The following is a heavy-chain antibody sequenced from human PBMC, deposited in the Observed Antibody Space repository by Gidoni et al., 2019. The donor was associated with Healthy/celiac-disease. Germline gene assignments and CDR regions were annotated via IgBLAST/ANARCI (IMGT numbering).Heavy chain of an antibody. CDR1: GFTFSSYV. V-gene: IGHV3-23*01. J-gene: IGHJ4*02. CDR3: AKDVLESSTKITGYYFDY. CDR2: ISGSGGST. Sequence: VQLLESGGGLVQPVGSLRLSCAASGFTFSSYVMSWVRQSPGKGLDWVSAISGSGGSTDYADSVKCRFTISRDNSKNTPYLQLNGLRAEDTAVYYCAKDVLESSTKITGYYFDYWGQGTLVTVSS. D-gene: IGHD1-1*01.